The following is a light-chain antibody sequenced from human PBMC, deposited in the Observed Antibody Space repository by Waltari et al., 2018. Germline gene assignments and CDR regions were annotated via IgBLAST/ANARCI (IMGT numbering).Light chain of an antibody. CDR3: TSYTSSTTTPYV. V-gene: IGLV2-14*03. CDR2: DVT. J-gene: IGLJ1*01. Sequence: SALTHPASVSGSPGQSSTISCTGTFIDVGRYDYVSWYQQHPGKAPKLLIHDVTDRPSGVADRFSGSKSGNTASLTISGLQADDEADYYCTSYTSSTTTPYVFGTGTQVTV. CDR1: FIDVGRYDY.